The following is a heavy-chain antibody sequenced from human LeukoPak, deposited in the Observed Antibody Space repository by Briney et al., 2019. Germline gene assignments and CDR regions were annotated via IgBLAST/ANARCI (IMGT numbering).Heavy chain of an antibody. Sequence: GGSLRLSCAVSGFTFSDYFMGWVRQAPGKGREWDAHISSNSIIVDYADSVNSRFTISRANAENSLYLQMNSLRVEDTAVSYCVGRGGTTWAVGYNWFDPWGQGTLVIVSS. V-gene: IGHV3-11*01. CDR2: ISSNSIIV. D-gene: IGHD1-7*01. CDR3: VGRGGTTWAVGYNWFDP. CDR1: GFTFSDYF. J-gene: IGHJ5*02.